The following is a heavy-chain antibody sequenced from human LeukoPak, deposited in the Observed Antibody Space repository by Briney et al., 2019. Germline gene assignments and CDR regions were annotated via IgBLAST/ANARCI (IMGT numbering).Heavy chain of an antibody. D-gene: IGHD3-22*01. J-gene: IGHJ4*02. CDR2: ISGSGGST. V-gene: IGHV3-23*01. CDR3: AKQPSQYYYDSSGYDY. Sequence: GGSLRLSCAASGFTFSSYAMSWVRQAPGKGLEWVSAISGSGGSTYYADSVKGRFTISRDNSKNTLYLQMTSLRAEDTAVYYCAKQPSQYYYDSSGYDYWGQGTLVTVSS. CDR1: GFTFSSYA.